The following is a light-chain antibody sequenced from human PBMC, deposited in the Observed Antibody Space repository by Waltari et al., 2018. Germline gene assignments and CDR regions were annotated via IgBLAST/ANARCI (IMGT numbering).Light chain of an antibody. J-gene: IGLJ1*01. Sequence: QSALTQPASVSGSPGQSITISCIGTSNDVGRYDLVSWYQHHPGKAPKVLIYEVVKRPSGVSSRFSASKSGNTASLTISGLQADDEADYHCCSYAGTTTYVFGGGTKVTV. CDR3: CSYAGTTTYV. CDR1: SNDVGRYDL. V-gene: IGLV2-23*02. CDR2: EVV.